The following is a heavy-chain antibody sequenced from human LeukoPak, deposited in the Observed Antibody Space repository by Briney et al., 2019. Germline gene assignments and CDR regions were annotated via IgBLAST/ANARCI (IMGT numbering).Heavy chain of an antibody. CDR3: ARQVGLYYFDY. D-gene: IGHD1-26*01. CDR2: IYYSGST. V-gene: IGHV4-59*08. CDR1: GGSISSYY. Sequence: SETLSLTCTVSGGSISSYYWSWIRQPPGKGLEWIGYIYYSGSTNYNPSLKSRVTISVDTSKNQFFLKLSSVAAADTAVYYCARQVGLYYFDYWGQGTLVTVSS. J-gene: IGHJ4*02.